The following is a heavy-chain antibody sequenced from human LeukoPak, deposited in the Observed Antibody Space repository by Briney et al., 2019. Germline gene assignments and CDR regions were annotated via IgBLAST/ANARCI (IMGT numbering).Heavy chain of an antibody. Sequence: PSETLSLTCAVYGGSFSGYYWSWIRQPPGKGLEWIGEINHSGSTNYNPSLKSQVTISVDTSKNQFSLKLSSVTAADTAVYYCARARYCSSTSCYSPRPPNYYMDVWGKGTTVTVSS. J-gene: IGHJ6*03. D-gene: IGHD2-2*01. CDR1: GGSFSGYY. V-gene: IGHV4-34*01. CDR2: INHSGST. CDR3: ARARYCSSTSCYSPRPPNYYMDV.